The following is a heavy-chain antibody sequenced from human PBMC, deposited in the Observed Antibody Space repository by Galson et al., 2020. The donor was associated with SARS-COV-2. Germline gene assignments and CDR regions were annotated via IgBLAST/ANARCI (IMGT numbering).Heavy chain of an antibody. CDR3: AKRHQDSSGFDY. D-gene: IGHD3-22*01. V-gene: IGHV3-23*01. J-gene: IGHJ4*02. CDR2: ISGSDSAT. Sequence: GESLKISCAASGFTFSSYAMNWLRQAPGKGLEWVSGISGSDSATYYAGSVKGRFTISRDNSQNTLYLQMNGLRAEDTAIYYCAKRHQDSSGFDYWGQGARVTVSS. CDR1: GFTFSSYA.